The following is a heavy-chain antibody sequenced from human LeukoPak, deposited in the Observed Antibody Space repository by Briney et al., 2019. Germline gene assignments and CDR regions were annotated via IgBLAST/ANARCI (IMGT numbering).Heavy chain of an antibody. J-gene: IGHJ4*02. V-gene: IGHV3-23*01. Sequence: GGSLRLSCAASGFTFTSYSMNWVRQAPGKGLKWFSTISGCGGSTYYATSGKGRFTISRDNSKNTLYLQMNSSRTEAATVYYCAAGGGVPAIDFDYWGQGTLVTVSS. CDR1: GFTFTSYS. CDR3: AAGGGVPAIDFDY. D-gene: IGHD2-21*02. CDR2: ISGCGGST.